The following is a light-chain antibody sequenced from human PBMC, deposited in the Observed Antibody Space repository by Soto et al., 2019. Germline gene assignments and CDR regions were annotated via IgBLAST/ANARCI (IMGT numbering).Light chain of an antibody. CDR3: QSYDSSLSIWV. CDR2: ANT. Sequence: QSVLTQPPSVSGAPGQRVAISCTVSFSNVGANYDVQWYQQLPGAAPKLLIYANTNRPSGVPDRFSGSKSVTSASLAIAGLQAEDEADYYCQSYDSSLSIWVFGGGTKLTVL. V-gene: IGLV1-40*01. CDR1: FSNVGANYD. J-gene: IGLJ3*02.